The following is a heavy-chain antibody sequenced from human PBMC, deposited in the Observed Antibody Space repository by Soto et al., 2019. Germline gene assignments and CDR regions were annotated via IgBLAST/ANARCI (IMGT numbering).Heavy chain of an antibody. D-gene: IGHD5-12*01. J-gene: IGHJ5*02. CDR2: ISTYSGYT. CDR3: ARHHGPTTSENWFDP. Sequence: QVHLVQSGVEVKTPGASVKVSCQASGYTFFTYDISWVRQAPGQGLEWMGWISTYSGYTKYAQKFQGRVTMTTDTSTTTAYLEPRSLRSDDTAVYYCARHHGPTTSENWFDPWGQGTLVTVSS. V-gene: IGHV1-18*01. CDR1: GYTFFTYD.